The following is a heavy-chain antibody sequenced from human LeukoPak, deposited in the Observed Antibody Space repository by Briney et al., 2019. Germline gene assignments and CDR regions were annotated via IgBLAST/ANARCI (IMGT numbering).Heavy chain of an antibody. J-gene: IGHJ6*02. V-gene: IGHV1-18*01. CDR3: AREAYYDFWSGYYWRGKPNYGMDV. Sequence: ASVKVSCKASGYTFTSYGISWVRQAPGQGLEWMGWISAYNDNTNYAQKLQGRVTMTTDTSTSTAYMELRSLRSDDTAVYYCAREAYYDFWSGYYWRGKPNYGMDVWGQGTTVTVSS. CDR1: GYTFTSYG. D-gene: IGHD3-3*01. CDR2: ISAYNDNT.